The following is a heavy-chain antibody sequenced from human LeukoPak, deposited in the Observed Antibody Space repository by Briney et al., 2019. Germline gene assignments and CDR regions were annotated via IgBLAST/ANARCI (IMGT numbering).Heavy chain of an antibody. CDR3: ARYDSSGYYYDY. CDR2: IYYSGST. V-gene: IGHV4-30-4*07. J-gene: IGHJ4*02. CDR1: GGSISSGGYS. Sequence: TLSLTCAVSGGSISSGGYSWSWIRQPPGKGLEWIGYIYYSGSTYYNPSLKSRVTISVDTSKNQFSLKLSSVTAADTAVYYCARYDSSGYYYDYWGQGALVTVSS. D-gene: IGHD3-22*01.